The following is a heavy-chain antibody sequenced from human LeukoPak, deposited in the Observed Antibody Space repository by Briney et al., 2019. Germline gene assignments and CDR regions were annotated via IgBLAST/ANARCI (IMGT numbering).Heavy chain of an antibody. Sequence: GGSLRLSCAASGSTFSSYGMHWVRQAPGKGLEWVAFIRYDGSNKYYADSVKGRFTISRDNSKNTLYLQMNSLRAEDTAVYYCAKDFEYCSGGSCHPYWGQGTLVTVSS. CDR1: GSTFSSYG. CDR2: IRYDGSNK. J-gene: IGHJ4*02. V-gene: IGHV3-30*02. CDR3: AKDFEYCSGGSCHPY. D-gene: IGHD2-15*01.